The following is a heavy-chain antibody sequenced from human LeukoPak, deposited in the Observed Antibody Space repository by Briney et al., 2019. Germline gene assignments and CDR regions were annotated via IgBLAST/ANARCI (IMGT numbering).Heavy chain of an antibody. V-gene: IGHV3-23*01. CDR2: ISGRGVTT. CDR3: AGSSSWYFFDY. D-gene: IGHD6-13*01. Sequence: GGSLRLSCAASGFTFSTYALSWVRQAPGKGLEWVSTISGRGVTTYYADSVKGRFTISRDNSKNTLYLQMNNLRAEDTALYYCAGSSSWYFFDYWGQGTLVTVSS. CDR1: GFTFSTYA. J-gene: IGHJ4*02.